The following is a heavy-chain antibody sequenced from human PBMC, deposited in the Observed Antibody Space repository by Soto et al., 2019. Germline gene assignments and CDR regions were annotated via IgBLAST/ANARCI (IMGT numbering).Heavy chain of an antibody. D-gene: IGHD3-22*01. CDR2: INPNSGGT. CDR1: GYTFTGYY. J-gene: IGHJ3*02. Sequence: ASVKVSCKASGYTFTGYYMHWVRQAPGQGLEWMGWINPNSGGTNYAQKFQGRVTMTRDTSISTAYMELSRLRSDDTAVYYCARDELYDSSGTNAFDIWGQGTMVTVSS. V-gene: IGHV1-2*02. CDR3: ARDELYDSSGTNAFDI.